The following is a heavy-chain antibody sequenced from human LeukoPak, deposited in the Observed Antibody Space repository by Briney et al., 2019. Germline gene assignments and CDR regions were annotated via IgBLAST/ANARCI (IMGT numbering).Heavy chain of an antibody. D-gene: IGHD4-17*01. V-gene: IGHV4-39*07. CDR2: IYYSGST. CDR3: ARGYGDYGYYFDY. Sequence: SETLSLTCTVSGGSISSSSYYWGWIRQPPGKGLEWIGSIYYSGSTYYNPSLKGRVTISVDRSKNQFSLKLSSVTAADTAVYYCARGYGDYGYYFDYWGQGTLVTVSS. J-gene: IGHJ4*02. CDR1: GGSISSSSYY.